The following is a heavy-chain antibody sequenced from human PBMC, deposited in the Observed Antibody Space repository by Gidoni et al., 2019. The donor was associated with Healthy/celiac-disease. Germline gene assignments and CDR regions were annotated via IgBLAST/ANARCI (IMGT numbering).Heavy chain of an antibody. CDR2: ISSSGSTI. J-gene: IGHJ4*02. CDR1: GFTFSSYE. Sequence: EVQLVESGGGLVQPGGSLRLSCAASGFTFSSYEMNWVRQAPGKGLEWVSYISSSGSTIYYADSVKGRFTISRDNAKNSLYLQMNSLRAEDTAVYYCARDRGLGFDTPSDYWGQGTLVTVSS. V-gene: IGHV3-48*03. CDR3: ARDRGLGFDTPSDY. D-gene: IGHD3-16*01.